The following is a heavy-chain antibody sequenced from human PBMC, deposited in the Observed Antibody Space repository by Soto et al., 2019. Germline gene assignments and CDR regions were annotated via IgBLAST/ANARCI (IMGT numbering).Heavy chain of an antibody. J-gene: IGHJ4*02. CDR2: ISYDGSNK. CDR3: ARADTVDWLLLGDY. CDR1: GFTVSSYA. V-gene: IGHV3-30-3*01. Sequence: QVQLVESGGGVVQPGRSLRLSCAASGFTVSSYAMHWVRQAPGKWLEWVAVISYDGSNKYYADSVKGRFTISRDNSKNTLYLQMNSLRAEDTAVYYCARADTVDWLLLGDYLGQGTLVTVSS. D-gene: IGHD3-9*01.